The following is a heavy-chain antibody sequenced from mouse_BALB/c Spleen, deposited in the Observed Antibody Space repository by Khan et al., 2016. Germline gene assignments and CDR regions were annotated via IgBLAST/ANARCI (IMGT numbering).Heavy chain of an antibody. D-gene: IGHD1-1*01. J-gene: IGHJ3*01. CDR1: GFDFSRYW. CDR2: INPDSYTI. V-gene: IGHV4-1*02. CDR3: ARAGYYGYLAY. Sequence: EVELVESGGGLVHPGGSLKLSCAASGFDFSRYWMGWVRQAPGKGLEWIGEINPDSYTINYTPSLKDKFIISRDNAKNTLYLQMSKVRSEDTALSYCARAGYYGYLAYWGQGTLVTVSA.